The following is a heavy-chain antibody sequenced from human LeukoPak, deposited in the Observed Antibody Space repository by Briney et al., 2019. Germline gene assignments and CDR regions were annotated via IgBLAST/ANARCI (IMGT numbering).Heavy chain of an antibody. J-gene: IGHJ5*02. CDR1: GYTFTGYY. CDR3: ARGPIYYYGSGTKSRWFDP. V-gene: IGHV1-2*02. Sequence: ASVKVSCKASGYTFTGYYMHWVRQAPGQGLEWMGWINPNSGGTNYAQKFQGRVTMTRDTSISTAYMELSRLRSDDTAVYYCARGPIYYYGSGTKSRWFDPWGQGTLVTVSS. CDR2: INPNSGGT. D-gene: IGHD3-10*01.